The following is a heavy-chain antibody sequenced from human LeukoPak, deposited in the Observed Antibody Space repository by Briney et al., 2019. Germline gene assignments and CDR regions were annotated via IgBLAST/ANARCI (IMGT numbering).Heavy chain of an antibody. Sequence: GGSLRLSCAASGFTFSFYWMHWVRQAPGKGLVRVSRINGDGSSTIYADSVKGRLTISRDNAKNTLYLQMSSLRAEDTAVYYCARGGSPPEALGDAFDIWGQGTMVTVSS. CDR1: GFTFSFYW. D-gene: IGHD1-26*01. V-gene: IGHV3-74*01. CDR2: INGDGSST. J-gene: IGHJ3*02. CDR3: ARGGSPPEALGDAFDI.